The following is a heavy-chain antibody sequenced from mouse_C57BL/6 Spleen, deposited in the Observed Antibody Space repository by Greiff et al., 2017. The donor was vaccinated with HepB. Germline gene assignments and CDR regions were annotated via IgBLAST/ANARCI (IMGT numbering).Heavy chain of an antibody. CDR1: GFPITSGYY. CDR2: ITHSGET. CDR3: AGDRRAYSPFAY. Sequence: QVQLQQSGPGLVKPSQSLFLTCSITGFPITSGYYWIWIRQSPGKPLEWMGYITHSGETFYNPSLQSPISITRETSKNQFFLQLNSVTTEDTAMYYCAGDRRAYSPFAYWGQGTLVTVSA. V-gene: IGHV12-3*01. J-gene: IGHJ3*01. D-gene: IGHD2-10*01.